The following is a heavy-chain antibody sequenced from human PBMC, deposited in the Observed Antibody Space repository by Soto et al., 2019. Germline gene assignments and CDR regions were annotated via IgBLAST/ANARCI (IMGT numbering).Heavy chain of an antibody. Sequence: GASVKVSCKASGGTLSSYAISWVRQAPGQGLEWMGGIIPIFGTANYAQKFQGRVTITADKSTSTAYMELSSLRSEDTALYYCARVPGYSSSWYWFDPWGQGTLVTVS. D-gene: IGHD6-13*01. CDR3: ARVPGYSSSWYWFDP. CDR2: IIPIFGTA. J-gene: IGHJ5*02. V-gene: IGHV1-69*06. CDR1: GGTLSSYA.